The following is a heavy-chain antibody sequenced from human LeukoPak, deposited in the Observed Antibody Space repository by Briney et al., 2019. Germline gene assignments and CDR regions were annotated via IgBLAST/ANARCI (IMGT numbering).Heavy chain of an antibody. CDR3: ARVRGTYYYDSSFRGAFDI. J-gene: IGHJ3*02. CDR2: INHSGST. CDR1: GGSFSGYY. Sequence: PSETLSLTCAVYGGSFSGYYWSWIRQPPGKGLEWIGEINHSGSTNYNPSLKSRVTISVDTSKNQFSLKLSSVTAADTAVYYCARVRGTYYYDSSFRGAFDIWGQGTMVTVSS. V-gene: IGHV4-34*01. D-gene: IGHD3-22*01.